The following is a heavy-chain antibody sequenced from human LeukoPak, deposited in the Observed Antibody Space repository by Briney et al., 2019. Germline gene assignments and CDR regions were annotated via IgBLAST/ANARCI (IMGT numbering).Heavy chain of an antibody. V-gene: IGHV3-49*04. CDR2: IRSKDNDGTT. J-gene: IGHJ6*04. CDR1: EFTFGDYA. Sequence: GGSLRLSCTASEFTFGDYAISWVRQAPGKGLEWLGFIRSKDNDGTTDYAASVKGRFIISRDDSKSVAYLEMNDLKIEDTAVYYCTRDRWGGGYISRGMDVWGKGATVTISS. CDR3: TRDRWGGGYISRGMDV. D-gene: IGHD5-12*01.